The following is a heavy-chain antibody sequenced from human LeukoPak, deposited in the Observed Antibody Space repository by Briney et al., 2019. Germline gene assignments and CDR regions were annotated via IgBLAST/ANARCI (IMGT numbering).Heavy chain of an antibody. Sequence: SETLSLTCTVSGGSFSSYYWSWIRQPAGKGLEWIGRIYTSGSTNYNPSLKSRVTMSVDTSKNQFSLRLSSVNAADTAVYFCAREGTSGGLNWLDPWGQGTLVTVSS. CDR1: GGSFSSYY. CDR3: AREGTSGGLNWLDP. CDR2: IYTSGST. D-gene: IGHD3-10*01. V-gene: IGHV4-4*07. J-gene: IGHJ5*02.